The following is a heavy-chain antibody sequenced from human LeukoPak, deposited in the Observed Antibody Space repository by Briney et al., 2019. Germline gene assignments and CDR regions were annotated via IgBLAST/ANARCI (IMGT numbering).Heavy chain of an antibody. CDR1: GGSISSGSYY. CDR3: ARAPVGATHWYFDL. CDR2: IYTSGST. D-gene: IGHD1-26*01. J-gene: IGHJ2*01. V-gene: IGHV4-61*02. Sequence: SQTLSLTCTVSGGSISSGSYYWSWIRQPAGKGLEWIGRIYTSGSTNYNPSLKNRVTISVDTSKNQFSLKLSSVTAADTAVYYCARAPVGATHWYFDLWGRGTLVTVSS.